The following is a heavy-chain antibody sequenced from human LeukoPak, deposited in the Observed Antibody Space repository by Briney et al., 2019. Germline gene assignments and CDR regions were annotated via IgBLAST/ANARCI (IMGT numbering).Heavy chain of an antibody. CDR3: ARGWGSGHYGMDV. Sequence: GGSLRLSCAASGFTFSSYSMNWVRQAPGKGLEWVSSISSSGSYIYYADSVKGRFPISRDNAKNSLYLQMNSLRAEDTAVYYCARGWGSGHYGMDVWGQGTTVTVSS. V-gene: IGHV3-21*01. J-gene: IGHJ6*02. CDR1: GFTFSSYS. D-gene: IGHD3-10*01. CDR2: ISSSGSYI.